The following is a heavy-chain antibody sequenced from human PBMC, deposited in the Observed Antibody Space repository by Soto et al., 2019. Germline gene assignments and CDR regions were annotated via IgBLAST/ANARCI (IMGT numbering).Heavy chain of an antibody. Sequence: EVQLVESGGGLVKPGGSLRLSCAASGFTFSSYSMNWVRQAPGKGLEWISSMSSSSSYIYYADSVKGRFTISRDNAKNSLYLQMNSLGAEDTAVYDCARDYFYGRSWYYFDYWGQGTLVTVSS. D-gene: IGHD6-13*01. CDR1: GFTFSSYS. CDR2: MSSSSSYI. V-gene: IGHV3-21*01. J-gene: IGHJ4*02. CDR3: ARDYFYGRSWYYFDY.